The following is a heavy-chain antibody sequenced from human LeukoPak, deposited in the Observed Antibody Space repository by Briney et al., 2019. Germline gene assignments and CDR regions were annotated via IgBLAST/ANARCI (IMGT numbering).Heavy chain of an antibody. CDR1: GFTFRSYN. V-gene: IGHV3-21*01. D-gene: IGHD5-24*01. CDR2: ISSSSSYI. J-gene: IGHJ4*02. CDR3: ARGRDGSQSPIDD. Sequence: PGGSLRLSCAASGFTFRSYNMNWVRQAPGKGLEWVSSISSSSSYIYYADSVKGRFTISRDNAKNSLYLQMNSLRAEDTAVYYCARGRDGSQSPIDDWGQGTLVTVSS.